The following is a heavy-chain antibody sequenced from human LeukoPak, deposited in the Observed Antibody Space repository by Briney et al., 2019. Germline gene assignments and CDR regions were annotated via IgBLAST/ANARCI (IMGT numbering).Heavy chain of an antibody. J-gene: IGHJ4*02. CDR2: ISGRGTDT. Sequence: PGGSLRLSCAGSRFTFSSYAMSWVRQAPGKGLQWVSTISGRGTDTYYADSVKGRFIISRDNSKNTLYLQMNSLRAEDTAVYYCARHSVAGTGYWGQGTLVTVSS. V-gene: IGHV3-23*01. D-gene: IGHD6-19*01. CDR1: RFTFSSYA. CDR3: ARHSVAGTGY.